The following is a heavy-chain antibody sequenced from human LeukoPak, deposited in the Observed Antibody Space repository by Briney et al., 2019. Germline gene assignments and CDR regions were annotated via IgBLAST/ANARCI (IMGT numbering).Heavy chain of an antibody. CDR3: ARRRYYFDY. V-gene: IGHV3-9*01. CDR1: GFTFDDFA. CDR2: ISWNSGTI. J-gene: IGHJ4*02. Sequence: PGRSLRLSCAASGFTFDDFAMPWVRQAPGKGLEWVSGISWNSGTIGYADSVEGRFTISRDNAKNSLYLQMNSLRAEDTAVYYCARRRYYFDYWGQGTLVTVSS.